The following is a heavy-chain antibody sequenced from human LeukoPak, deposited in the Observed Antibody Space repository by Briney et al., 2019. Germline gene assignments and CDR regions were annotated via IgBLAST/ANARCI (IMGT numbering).Heavy chain of an antibody. V-gene: IGHV3-74*01. CDR2: VLSDGSSK. J-gene: IGHJ3*02. CDR1: GFTFRRYW. CDR3: ARDKGYTFDM. Sequence: GRSLRLSYASSGFTFRRYWMHWVRHASGKGLVWLSVVLSDGSSKTYADFVEGRFTISGDNDKDTLYLQMRSVRVGDAGVFYCARDKGYTFDMWGQGTMVTVSS. D-gene: IGHD2-2*02.